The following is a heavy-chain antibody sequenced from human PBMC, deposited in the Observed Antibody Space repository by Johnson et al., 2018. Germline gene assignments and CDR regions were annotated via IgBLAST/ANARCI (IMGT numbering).Heavy chain of an antibody. V-gene: IGHV4-59*01. Sequence: QVQLQESGPGLVKPSETLSLTCTVSGGSISSYYWSWIRQPPGKGLEWIGYIYYSGSTNYNPSLKSRVPLSVDPSKTQFSLKLSSVTAADTAVYYCARMTYGSGSYYNPADAFDIWGQGTMVTVSS. D-gene: IGHD3-10*01. CDR3: ARMTYGSGSYYNPADAFDI. CDR2: IYYSGST. J-gene: IGHJ3*02. CDR1: GGSISSYY.